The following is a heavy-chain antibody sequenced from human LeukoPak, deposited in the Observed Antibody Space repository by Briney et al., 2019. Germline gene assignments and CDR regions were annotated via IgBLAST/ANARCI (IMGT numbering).Heavy chain of an antibody. J-gene: IGHJ4*02. CDR3: ARGATTLKSAFDY. Sequence: SETLSLTCTVSGGSISSYYWSWIRQPPGKGLEWIGYIYYSGSTNYNPSLKSRVTISVDTSKNQFSLKLSSVTAADTAVYYCARGATTLKSAFDYWGQGTLVTVSS. CDR2: IYYSGST. D-gene: IGHD1-26*01. V-gene: IGHV4-59*01. CDR1: GGSISSYY.